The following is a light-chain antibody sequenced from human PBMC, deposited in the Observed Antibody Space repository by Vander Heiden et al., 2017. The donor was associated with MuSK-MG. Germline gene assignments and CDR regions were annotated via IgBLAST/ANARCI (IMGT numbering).Light chain of an antibody. Sequence: EIVLTQSPATLSLSPGERATLSCRASQSVSSYLAWYQQKPGLAPRLLIYDASNRATGIPARFSGSGSGTDFTLTISSLEPEDFAVYYCQQRSNWPPFTFGHGTKVXIK. J-gene: IGKJ3*01. CDR3: QQRSNWPPFT. V-gene: IGKV3-11*01. CDR2: DAS. CDR1: QSVSSY.